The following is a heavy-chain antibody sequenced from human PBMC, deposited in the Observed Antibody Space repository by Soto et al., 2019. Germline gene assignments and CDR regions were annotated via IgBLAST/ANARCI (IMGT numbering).Heavy chain of an antibody. Sequence: SVKVSCKASGGTFSSYAISWVRQAPGQGLEWMGGIIPIFGTANYAQKFQGRVTITADESTSTAYMELRSPRADDTAVYYCATSSLRFLEWLLGGLYYYCGMDVWGQGTTVTLSS. CDR2: IIPIFGTA. D-gene: IGHD3-3*01. CDR3: ATSSLRFLEWLLGGLYYYCGMDV. V-gene: IGHV1-69*13. J-gene: IGHJ6*02. CDR1: GGTFSSYA.